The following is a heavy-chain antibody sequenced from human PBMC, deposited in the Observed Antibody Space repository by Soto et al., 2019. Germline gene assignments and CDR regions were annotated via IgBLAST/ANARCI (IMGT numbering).Heavy chain of an antibody. V-gene: IGHV4-34*01. J-gene: IGHJ4*02. CDR1: GGSFSGYY. Sequence: QVHLQQWGAGLLKPSETLSLTCAVYGGSFSGYYWSWIRQPPGKGLEWIGEINHSGSTNYNPSLESRITISVDPSKTQFSLKLSSVTAADTAVYYCASPYYDFWSGPPWGTQKYYFDFWGQGTLVTVSS. CDR3: ASPYYDFWSGPPWGTQKYYFDF. D-gene: IGHD3-3*01. CDR2: INHSGST.